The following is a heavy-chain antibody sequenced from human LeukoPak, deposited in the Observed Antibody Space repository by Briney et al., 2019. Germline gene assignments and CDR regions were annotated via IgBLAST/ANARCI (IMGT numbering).Heavy chain of an antibody. D-gene: IGHD4-17*01. J-gene: IGHJ4*02. CDR3: AKVSLYGDTLFDY. CDR1: GFPFDDNA. V-gene: IGHV3-9*01. Sequence: GGPLSSSCAAPGFPFDDNAMNGVRQVPGKGLEGVSGISWNSGSIGYADSVKGRFTISRDNAKNSLYLQMNSLRAEDTALYYCAKVSLYGDTLFDYWGQGTLVTVSS. CDR2: ISWNSGSI.